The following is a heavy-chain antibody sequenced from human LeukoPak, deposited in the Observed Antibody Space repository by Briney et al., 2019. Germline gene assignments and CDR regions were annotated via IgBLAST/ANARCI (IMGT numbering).Heavy chain of an antibody. D-gene: IGHD3-10*01. CDR3: ARSPPGLWFGELLLPGDY. CDR2: TNGGGDNT. CDR1: GGSISSYY. J-gene: IGHJ4*02. V-gene: IGHV3-11*04. Sequence: LSLTCTVSGGSISSYYWSWIRQPPGKGLEWVSSTNGGGDNTYYADSVKGRFTISRDNAKNSLYLQMNSLRAEDTTVYYCARSPPGLWFGELLLPGDYWGQGTLVTVSS.